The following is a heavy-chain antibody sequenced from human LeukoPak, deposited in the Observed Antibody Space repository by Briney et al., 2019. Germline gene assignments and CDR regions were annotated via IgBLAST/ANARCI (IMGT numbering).Heavy chain of an antibody. J-gene: IGHJ2*01. CDR1: GGTFSSYA. D-gene: IGHD5-18*01. Sequence: SVKVSCKASGGTFSSYAISWVRQAPGQGLEWMGGIIPIFGTANYAQKFQGRVTITTDESTSTAYMELSSLRSEDTAVYYCARWGPWSYGPNRSYWYFDLWGRGTLVTVSS. CDR2: IIPIFGTA. CDR3: ARWGPWSYGPNRSYWYFDL. V-gene: IGHV1-69*05.